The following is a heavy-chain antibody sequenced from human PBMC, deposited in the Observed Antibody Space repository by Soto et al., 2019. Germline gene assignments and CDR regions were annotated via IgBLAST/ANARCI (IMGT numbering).Heavy chain of an antibody. D-gene: IGHD7-27*01. CDR2: ISGSGGST. Sequence: PGGSLRLSCVASGFTFNNYAMSWVRQAPGKGLEWVSAISGSGGSTYYADSVKGRFTISRDNSKNTLYLQMNSLRAEDTAVYYCAKALAGDFYYYYYGMDVWGQGTTVTVSS. V-gene: IGHV3-23*01. CDR1: GFTFNNYA. J-gene: IGHJ6*02. CDR3: AKALAGDFYYYYYGMDV.